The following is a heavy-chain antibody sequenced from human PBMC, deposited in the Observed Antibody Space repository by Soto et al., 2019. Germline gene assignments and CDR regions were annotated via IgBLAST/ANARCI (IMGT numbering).Heavy chain of an antibody. CDR2: ISGSGGNT. Sequence: EVQVLESGGGLVQPGGSLRLSCAASGFTFSGYAMSWVRQAPGKGLEWVSTISGSGGNTYYADSVKGRFTISRDNSKNTLYLQMNSLRGEDTAIYYCAKDRGSGNYGVNAFDIWGQGTMVTVSS. V-gene: IGHV3-23*01. D-gene: IGHD1-26*01. CDR3: AKDRGSGNYGVNAFDI. J-gene: IGHJ3*02. CDR1: GFTFSGYA.